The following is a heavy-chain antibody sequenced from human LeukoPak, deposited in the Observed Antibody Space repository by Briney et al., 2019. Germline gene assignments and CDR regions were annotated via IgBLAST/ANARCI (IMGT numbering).Heavy chain of an antibody. Sequence: SVKVSCNASGGTFSSYAISWVRQAPGQGLEWMGRIIPILGIANYAQKFQGRVTITADKSTSTAYMELSSLRSEDTAVYYCARDRWGGNSYSYYYYYGMDVWGQGTTVTVSS. V-gene: IGHV1-69*04. CDR1: GGTFSSYA. J-gene: IGHJ6*02. CDR3: ARDRWGGNSYSYYYYYGMDV. D-gene: IGHD4-23*01. CDR2: IIPILGIA.